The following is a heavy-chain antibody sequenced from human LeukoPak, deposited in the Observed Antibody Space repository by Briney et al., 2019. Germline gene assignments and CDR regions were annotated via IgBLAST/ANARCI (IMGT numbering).Heavy chain of an antibody. Sequence: SETLSLTCAVSGVSFNDYYWSWVRQTPGKGLEWIGEINHSGYTNDSPSLKSRVTLSIDTSRKQFSLNLGSVTVADTGIYYCTRMTAGHDYWGQGTLVTVSS. V-gene: IGHV4-34*01. CDR1: GVSFNDYY. CDR2: INHSGYT. D-gene: IGHD2-21*02. J-gene: IGHJ4*02. CDR3: TRMTAGHDY.